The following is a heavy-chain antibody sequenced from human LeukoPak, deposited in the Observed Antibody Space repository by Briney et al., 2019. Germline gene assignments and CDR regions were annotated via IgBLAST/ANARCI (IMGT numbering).Heavy chain of an antibody. J-gene: IGHJ6*02. Sequence: PGESLRISCKGSGYRFSSYWIGWVRQMPGKGLEWMGRIDPSSDSHADYSPSFQGHVTFSVDKSTNTVFLHWGSLKTSDTAKYYCARRGARVMNKGPKPYFHYYGMDVWGQGTAVTVSS. CDR1: GYRFSSYW. CDR2: IDPSSDSHA. CDR3: ARRGARVMNKGPKPYFHYYGMDV. D-gene: IGHD2/OR15-2a*01. V-gene: IGHV5-10-1*01.